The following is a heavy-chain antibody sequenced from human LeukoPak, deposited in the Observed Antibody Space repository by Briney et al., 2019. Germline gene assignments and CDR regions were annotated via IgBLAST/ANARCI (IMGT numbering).Heavy chain of an antibody. V-gene: IGHV1-46*01. J-gene: IGHJ4*02. Sequence: GASVKVSCKTPGYIFSTDYFHWVRQAPGQGLEWIGVVRPTGIITSCAQKFQGRVTMTRETSTNTVYMELHGLASDDTAVYYCARDNSYWSFDYWGQGTLVTVSS. CDR2: VRPTGIIT. D-gene: IGHD3-10*01. CDR1: GYIFSTDY. CDR3: ARDNSYWSFDY.